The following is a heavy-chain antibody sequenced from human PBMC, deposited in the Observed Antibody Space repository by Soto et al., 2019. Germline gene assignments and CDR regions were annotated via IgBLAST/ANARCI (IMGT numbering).Heavy chain of an antibody. D-gene: IGHD3-3*01. CDR3: ARSWRSGEGWFDP. V-gene: IGHV1-2*02. CDR1: GYAFTAYY. J-gene: IGHJ5*02. Sequence: QVQLVQSGAEVKKPGASVKVSCKASGYAFTAYYMHWVRQAPGQGLEWMGWINTNGGGPNYAQNFQGRVTITRDTSISTTYMELSSLRSDDTAVYYCARSWRSGEGWFDPWGQGTLVTVSS. CDR2: INTNGGGP.